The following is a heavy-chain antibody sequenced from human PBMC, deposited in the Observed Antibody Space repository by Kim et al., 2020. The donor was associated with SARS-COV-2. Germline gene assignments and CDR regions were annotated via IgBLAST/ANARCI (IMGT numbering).Heavy chain of an antibody. V-gene: IGHV1-2*02. Sequence: NYAQKFQGRVTMTRDTSISTAYMELSSLRIDDTAVYYCARVPPRYTGSYYFWGQGTRVTVSS. J-gene: IGHJ4*02. D-gene: IGHD1-26*01. CDR3: ARVPPRYTGSYYF.